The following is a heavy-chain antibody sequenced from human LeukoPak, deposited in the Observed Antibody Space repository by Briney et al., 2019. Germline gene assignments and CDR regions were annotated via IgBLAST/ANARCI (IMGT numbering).Heavy chain of an antibody. V-gene: IGHV4-30-4*08. CDR3: ARQFCSGGSCYSGLFDP. J-gene: IGHJ5*02. D-gene: IGHD2-15*01. CDR2: MYYSGSS. Sequence: PSQTLSLTCTVSGDSVSTGDYYWSWIRQPPGKGLECIGYMYYSGSSNYNPSFKSRVTISVDRSKNQFSLILNSMTAADTAVYYCARQFCSGGSCYSGLFDPWGQGTLVTVSS. CDR1: GDSVSTGDYY.